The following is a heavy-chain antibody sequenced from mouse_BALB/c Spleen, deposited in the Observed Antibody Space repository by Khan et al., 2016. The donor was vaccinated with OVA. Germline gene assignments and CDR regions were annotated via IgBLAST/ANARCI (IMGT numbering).Heavy chain of an antibody. V-gene: IGHV14-3*02. CDR2: IDPANGNT. CDR3: ARIDA. J-gene: IGHJ2*01. Sequence: EVQLQQSGAGLVKPGASLKLSCTASGFTIKGTYMHWVKQRPEQGLKWIGRIDPANGNTKYHPKFQGRATITPDTSPNTAYPQLSSLTSEDTAGDYCARIDAWGQGTTLTVSA. CDR1: GFTIKGTY.